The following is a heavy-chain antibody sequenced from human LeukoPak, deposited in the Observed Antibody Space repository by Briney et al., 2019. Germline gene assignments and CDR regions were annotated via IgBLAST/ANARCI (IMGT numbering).Heavy chain of an antibody. CDR3: AKATHYDFWSGYSNYYYFGMDV. CDR1: GFTFSSYA. J-gene: IGHJ6*02. Sequence: PGGSLRLSCAASGFTFSSYAMSWVRQAPGKGLEWVSAISGSGGSIYYADSVKGRFTISRDNSKNTLYLQMNSLRAEDTAVYYCAKATHYDFWSGYSNYYYFGMDVWGQGTTVTVSS. D-gene: IGHD3-3*01. CDR2: ISGSGGSI. V-gene: IGHV3-23*01.